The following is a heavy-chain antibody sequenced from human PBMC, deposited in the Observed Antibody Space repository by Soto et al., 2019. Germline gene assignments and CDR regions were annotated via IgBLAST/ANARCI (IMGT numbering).Heavy chain of an antibody. V-gene: IGHV1-69*01. CDR1: GSTFSSYA. J-gene: IGHJ6*02. CDR3: ARATNYYYGMDV. D-gene: IGHD1-1*01. CDR2: IIPIFGTA. Sequence: SVKVSRKTSGSTFSSYAISWVRQAPGQGLEWMGGIIPIFGTANYAQKFQGRVTITADESTSTAYMELSSLRSEDTAVYYCARATNYYYGMDVWGQGTTVTVSS.